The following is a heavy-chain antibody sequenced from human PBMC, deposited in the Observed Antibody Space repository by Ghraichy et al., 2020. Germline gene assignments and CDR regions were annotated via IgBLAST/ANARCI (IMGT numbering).Heavy chain of an antibody. CDR2: IYYSGST. CDR1: GGSISSYY. V-gene: IGHV4-59*01. Sequence: SQTLSLTCTVSGGSISSYYWSWIRQPPGKGLEWIGYIYYSGSTNYNPSLKSRVTISVDTSKNQFSLKLSSVTAADTALYYCARGGYSSSWYGAFDIWGQGTMVTVSS. D-gene: IGHD6-13*01. CDR3: ARGGYSSSWYGAFDI. J-gene: IGHJ3*02.